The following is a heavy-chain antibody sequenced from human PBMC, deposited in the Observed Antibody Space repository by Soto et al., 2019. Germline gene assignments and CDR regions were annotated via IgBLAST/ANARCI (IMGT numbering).Heavy chain of an antibody. CDR1: GDSFTSYW. CDR3: ARSVAEPAPNWFDP. CDR2: IYPGDSDT. J-gene: IGHJ5*02. D-gene: IGHD6-19*01. Sequence: GESLKISCKGSGDSFTSYWIGWVRQMPGKGLEWMGIIYPGDSDTRYSPSFQGQVTISADKSISTAYLQWSRLKASDNAMYYCARSVAEPAPNWFDPWGQGTLVTVSS. V-gene: IGHV5-51*01.